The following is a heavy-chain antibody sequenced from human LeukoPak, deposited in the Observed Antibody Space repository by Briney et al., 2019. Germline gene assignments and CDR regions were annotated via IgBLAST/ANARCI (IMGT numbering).Heavy chain of an antibody. CDR3: ARGLPSYGDYVDYYFYMDV. D-gene: IGHD4-17*01. CDR1: GDSISGFY. CDR2: ISTSGST. J-gene: IGHJ6*03. Sequence: XETLSLTCTVSGDSISGFYWSWIRQPAGKGLQWIGRISTSGSTNYNPSLKSRGTMSVDRSTNEFSLTVRSVTAADTALYYCARGLPSYGDYVDYYFYMDVWGKGTTVTVSS. V-gene: IGHV4-4*07.